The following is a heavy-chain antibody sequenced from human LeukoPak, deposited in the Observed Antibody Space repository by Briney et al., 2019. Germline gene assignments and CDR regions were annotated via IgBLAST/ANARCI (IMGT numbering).Heavy chain of an antibody. CDR1: GFTFDDYG. CDR2: INWNGGST. V-gene: IGHV3-20*04. D-gene: IGHD3-22*01. CDR3: AREGGRYYPSYYYYYMDV. J-gene: IGHJ6*03. Sequence: PGGSLRLSCAASGFTFDDYGMSWVRQAPGKGLEWVSGINWNGGSTGYADSVKRRFTISRDNAKNYLYLQMNSLRAEETALYYCAREGGRYYPSYYYYYMDVWGKGTTVTVSS.